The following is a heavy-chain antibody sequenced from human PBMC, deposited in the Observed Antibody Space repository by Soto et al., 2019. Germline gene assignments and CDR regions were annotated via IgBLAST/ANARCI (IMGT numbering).Heavy chain of an antibody. CDR2: IYYSGST. Sequence: SETLSLTCTVSGGSISSGDYYWSWIRQPPGKGLEWIGYIYYSGSTYYNPSLKSRVTISVDTSKNQFSLKLSSVTAADTAVYYCAAQYGYSYGYSDVYYYYGMDVWGQGTTVTVSS. V-gene: IGHV4-30-4*01. J-gene: IGHJ6*02. CDR1: GGSISSGDYY. CDR3: AAQYGYSYGYSDVYYYYGMDV. D-gene: IGHD5-18*01.